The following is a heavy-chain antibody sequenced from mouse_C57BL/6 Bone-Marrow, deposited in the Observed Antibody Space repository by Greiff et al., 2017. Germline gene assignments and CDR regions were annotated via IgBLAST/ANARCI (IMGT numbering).Heavy chain of an antibody. J-gene: IGHJ3*01. V-gene: IGHV5-17*01. CDR2: ISSGSSTI. Sequence: EVMLVESGGGLVKPGGSLKLSCAASGFTFSDYGMHWVRQAPETGLEWVAYISSGSSTIYYADTVQGRFTISRDNAKNHLFLQMTSLGSDDTSMYYCARGFAYWGQGTLVTVSA. CDR3: ARGFAY. CDR1: GFTFSDYG.